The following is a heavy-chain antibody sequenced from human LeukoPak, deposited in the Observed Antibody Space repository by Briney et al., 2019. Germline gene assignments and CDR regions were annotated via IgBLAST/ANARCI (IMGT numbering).Heavy chain of an antibody. CDR1: GFTFSSYA. D-gene: IGHD4-17*01. CDR3: AKDMYGDYADYFDY. CDR2: ISDDFGT. J-gene: IGHJ4*02. Sequence: GGSLRLSCAASGFTFSSYAMSFLRRAPGKGLEWVSAISDDFGTYHADSVKGRFTISRDNSKNTLFLQMNSLRAEDTAVYFCAKDMYGDYADYFDYWGQGTLVTVSS. V-gene: IGHV3-23*01.